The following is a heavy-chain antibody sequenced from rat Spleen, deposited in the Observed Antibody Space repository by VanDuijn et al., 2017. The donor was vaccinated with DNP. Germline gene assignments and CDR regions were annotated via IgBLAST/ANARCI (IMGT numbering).Heavy chain of an antibody. CDR1: GFTFSNYD. CDR3: ARHSFNYGSY. V-gene: IGHV5-25*01. J-gene: IGHJ2*01. Sequence: EVQLVESGGGLVQPGRSLKLSCAASGFTFSNYDMAWVRQAPTKGLEWVASISTSGGSTYYRDSVKGRFTVSRDNAKSTLYLQMDSLRSEDTATYYCARHSFNYGSYWGQGVMVTVSS. CDR2: ISTSGGST. D-gene: IGHD1-3*01.